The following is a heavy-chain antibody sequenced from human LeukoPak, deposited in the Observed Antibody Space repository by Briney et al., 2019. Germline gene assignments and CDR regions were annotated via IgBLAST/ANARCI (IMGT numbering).Heavy chain of an antibody. CDR1: GFTFSSYV. CDR3: ARDGGFTRGWTYGAGDY. J-gene: IGHJ4*02. CDR2: ISNDGSEK. V-gene: IGHV3-30*04. Sequence: PGRSLRLSCAASGFTFSSYVMHWVRQAPGKGLECAAVISNDGSEKYYADSVKGRFTISRDNSKNTLYLQMNSLGPEDTALYYCARDGGFTRGWTYGAGDYWGQGTLVAVSS. D-gene: IGHD3-10*01.